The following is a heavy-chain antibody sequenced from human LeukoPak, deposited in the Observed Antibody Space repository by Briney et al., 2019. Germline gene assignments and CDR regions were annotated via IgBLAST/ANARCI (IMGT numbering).Heavy chain of an antibody. CDR1: GFTFSDYY. Sequence: GGSLRLSCAASGFTFSDYYMSWIRQAPGKGLEWVSYISSSGSTIYCADSVKGRFTISRDNAKTSLYLQMNSLRAEDTAVYYCARDYGLTCSGGSCYPVTPTFAYWGQGTLVTVSS. CDR2: ISSSGSTI. D-gene: IGHD2-15*01. J-gene: IGHJ4*02. V-gene: IGHV3-11*04. CDR3: ARDYGLTCSGGSCYPVTPTFAY.